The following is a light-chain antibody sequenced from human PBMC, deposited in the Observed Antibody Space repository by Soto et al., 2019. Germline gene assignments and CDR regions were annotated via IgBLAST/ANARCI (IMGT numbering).Light chain of an antibody. CDR1: QSISSW. Sequence: DIQMTQSPSTLSASVGDRVTITCRASQSISSWLAWYQQKPGKAPMLLIYKASVLESGVPSRFSGSGSGTEFTLTIRSLQPDDFATYFCQQYNSLWTFGQGTMAEIK. V-gene: IGKV1-5*03. J-gene: IGKJ1*01. CDR2: KAS. CDR3: QQYNSLWT.